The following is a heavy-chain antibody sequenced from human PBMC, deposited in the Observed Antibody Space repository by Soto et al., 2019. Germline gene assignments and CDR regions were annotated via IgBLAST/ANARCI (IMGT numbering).Heavy chain of an antibody. J-gene: IGHJ4*02. CDR2: VSASGLNT. CDR3: AKDRPRSNSGYVFDY. V-gene: IGHV3-23*04. CDR1: GFTFSTYA. Sequence: EVQLVESGGKVVQPGGSLTLSCAASGFTFSTYAMAWVRQAPGKGLEWVSGVSASGLNTDYADSVKGRFYISRDNSKNKVKMQMNRLRADDTALDTCAKDRPRSNSGYVFDYWGQGTLVTVSS. D-gene: IGHD5-18*01.